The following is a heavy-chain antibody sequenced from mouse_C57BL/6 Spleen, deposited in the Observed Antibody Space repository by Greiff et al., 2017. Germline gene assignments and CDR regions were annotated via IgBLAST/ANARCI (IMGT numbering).Heavy chain of an antibody. CDR1: GYAFSSSW. CDR2: IYPGDGDT. V-gene: IGHV1-82*01. Sequence: VQLQQSGPELVKPGASVKISCKASGYAFSSSWMNWVKQRPGKGLEWIGRIYPGDGDTNYNGKFKGKATLTADKSSSTAYMQLSSLTSEDSAVYFCARWDLLLYAMDYWGQGTSVTVSS. J-gene: IGHJ4*01. D-gene: IGHD4-1*01. CDR3: ARWDLLLYAMDY.